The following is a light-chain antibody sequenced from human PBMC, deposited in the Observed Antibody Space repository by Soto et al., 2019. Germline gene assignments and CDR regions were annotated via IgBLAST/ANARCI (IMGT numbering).Light chain of an antibody. V-gene: IGLV1-51*01. CDR1: RSNSGNNY. CDR3: ATWDGSLPGEV. Sequence: QSVLTQSPSVSAAPGQKVTISCSGSRSNSGNNYVSWYQQLPGTAPKLLIYDNNKRPSGIPDRFSGSKSGTSGTLDITGLQTGDEADYYCATWDGSLPGEVFGGGTKVTVL. CDR2: DNN. J-gene: IGLJ2*01.